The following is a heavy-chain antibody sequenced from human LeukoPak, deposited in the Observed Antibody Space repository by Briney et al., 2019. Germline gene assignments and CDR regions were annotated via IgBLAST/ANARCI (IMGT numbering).Heavy chain of an antibody. Sequence: PSETLSLTCTVSGGSISSYYWSWIRQPAGKGLEWIGRIYTSGSTNYNPSLKSRVTISVDTSKNQFSLKLSSVTAADTAVYYCARLPYYYGSGDYMDVWGKGTTVTISS. CDR2: IYTSGST. D-gene: IGHD3-10*01. CDR1: GGSISSYY. J-gene: IGHJ6*03. CDR3: ARLPYYYGSGDYMDV. V-gene: IGHV4-4*07.